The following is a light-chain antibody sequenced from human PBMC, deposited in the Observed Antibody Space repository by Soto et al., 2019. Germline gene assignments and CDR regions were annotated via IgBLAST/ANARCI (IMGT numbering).Light chain of an antibody. Sequence: IHMTQSHYPLSASIGDTFTITCRASQSIDNWLAWYQQKPGKAPQLLIYDASRVKTGIPARLTASGSGTELTLTINTMQPEDSATYFCQQYNNYPITFGQGTKVDIK. CDR1: QSIDNW. CDR2: DAS. J-gene: IGKJ3*01. CDR3: QQYNNYPIT. V-gene: IGKV1-5*01.